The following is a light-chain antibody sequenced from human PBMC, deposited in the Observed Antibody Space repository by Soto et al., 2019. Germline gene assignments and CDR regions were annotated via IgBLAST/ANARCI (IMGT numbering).Light chain of an antibody. J-gene: IGLJ2*01. CDR1: SSNIGAGYD. CDR3: QSYESRVSGWS. Sequence: QSVMTQPPSVSGAPGQSVTISCTGSSSNIGAGYDVHWYRQVPGTAPKLLIYANTNRPSGVPDRFSGSKSGTSASLAITGLQPEDEADYYCQSYESRVSGWSFGGGTKLTVL. V-gene: IGLV1-40*01. CDR2: ANT.